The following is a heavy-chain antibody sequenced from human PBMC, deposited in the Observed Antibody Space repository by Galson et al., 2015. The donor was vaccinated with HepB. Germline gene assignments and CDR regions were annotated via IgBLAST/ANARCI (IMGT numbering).Heavy chain of an antibody. CDR2: ISGSGGST. CDR3: AKPIVSVTIFGVVTQPFDC. V-gene: IGHV3-23*01. CDR1: GFTFSIYA. Sequence: SLRLSCAASGFTFSIYAMSWVRQAPGKGLEWVSVISGSGGSTYYADSVKGRFTISRDNSNNTLSLEMNSLRAEDTAIYYCAKPIVSVTIFGVVTQPFDCWGQGTPVTVSS. J-gene: IGHJ4*02. D-gene: IGHD3-3*01.